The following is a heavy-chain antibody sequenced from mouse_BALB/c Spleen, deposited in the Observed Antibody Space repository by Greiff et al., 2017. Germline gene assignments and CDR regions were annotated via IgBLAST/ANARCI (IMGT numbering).Heavy chain of an antibody. Sequence: EVKLMESGGGLVQPGGSRKLSCAASGFTFSSFGMHWVRQAPEKGLEWVAYISSGSSTIYYADTVKGRFTISRDNPKNTLFLQMTSLRSEDTAMYYCARRANWEEFAYWGQGTLVTVSA. CDR1: GFTFSSFG. V-gene: IGHV5-17*02. J-gene: IGHJ3*01. CDR2: ISSGSSTI. CDR3: ARRANWEEFAY. D-gene: IGHD4-1*01.